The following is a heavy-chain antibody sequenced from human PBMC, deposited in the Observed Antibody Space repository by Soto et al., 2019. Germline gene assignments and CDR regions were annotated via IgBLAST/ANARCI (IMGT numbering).Heavy chain of an antibody. CDR2: ISEDGIET. V-gene: IGHV3-7*01. J-gene: IGHJ4*02. Sequence: GGSLRLSCAASGFTFSSYAMGWVRQAPGKGLEWGGVISEDGIETHYVDSVRGRFTISRDNAKDTLYLQMNSLRADDTAVYYCTRDWDSWGLGTLVTVSS. CDR1: GFTFSSYA. CDR3: TRDWDS.